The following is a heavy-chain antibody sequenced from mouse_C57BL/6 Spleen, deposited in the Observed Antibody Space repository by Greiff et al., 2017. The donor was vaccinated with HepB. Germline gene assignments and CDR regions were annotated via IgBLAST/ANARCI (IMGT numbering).Heavy chain of an antibody. CDR1: GFTFSSYA. J-gene: IGHJ1*03. CDR2: IIDGGSYT. Sequence: EVMLVESGGGLVKPGGSLKLSCAASGFTFSSYAMSWVRQTPEKRLEWVATIIDGGSYTYYPDNVKGRFTISRDNAKNNLYLQMSHLKSEDTAMYYCAREDYYYGSSELWYFDVWGTGTTVTVSS. V-gene: IGHV5-4*01. CDR3: AREDYYYGSSELWYFDV. D-gene: IGHD1-1*01.